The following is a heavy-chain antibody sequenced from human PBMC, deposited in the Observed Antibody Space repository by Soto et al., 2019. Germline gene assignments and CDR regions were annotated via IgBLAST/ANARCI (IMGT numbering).Heavy chain of an antibody. D-gene: IGHD2-15*01. CDR3: AKDLAVAATIPDCYGMDV. V-gene: IGHV3-30*18. CDR1: GFTFSSYG. J-gene: IGHJ6*02. CDR2: ISYDGSNK. Sequence: GGSLRLSCAASGFTFSSYGMHWVRQATGKGLEWVAVISYDGSNKYYADSVKGRFTISRDNSKNTLYLQMNSLRAEDTAVYYCAKDLAVAATIPDCYGMDVWGQGTTVTVSS.